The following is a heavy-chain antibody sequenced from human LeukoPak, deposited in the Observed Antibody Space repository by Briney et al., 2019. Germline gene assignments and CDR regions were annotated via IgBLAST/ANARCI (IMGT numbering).Heavy chain of an antibody. V-gene: IGHV4-39*01. CDR3: ARGYCSGTTCLYSSGWYFDY. Sequence: SETLSLTCTVSGGSISSSSYYWGWIRQPPGKGLEWIGSIYYSGSTYYNPSLKSRVTISVDTSKNQFSLKLRSVTAADTSVYYCARGYCSGTTCLYSSGWYFDYWGQEPLSPSPQ. D-gene: IGHD2-2*01. CDR2: IYYSGST. J-gene: IGHJ4*01. CDR1: GGSISSSSYY.